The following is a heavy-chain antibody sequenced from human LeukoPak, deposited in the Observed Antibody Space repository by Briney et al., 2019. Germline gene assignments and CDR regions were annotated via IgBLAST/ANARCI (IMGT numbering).Heavy chain of an antibody. Sequence: ASVKVSCKVSGYTLTELSMHWVRQAPGKGLEWMGGFDPEDGETIYAQKFQGRVTMTEDTSTDTAYMELSRLRSEDTAVYYCATGYSSKDWFDPWGQGTLVTVSS. D-gene: IGHD6-19*01. CDR2: FDPEDGET. J-gene: IGHJ5*02. CDR1: GYTLTELS. CDR3: ATGYSSKDWFDP. V-gene: IGHV1-24*01.